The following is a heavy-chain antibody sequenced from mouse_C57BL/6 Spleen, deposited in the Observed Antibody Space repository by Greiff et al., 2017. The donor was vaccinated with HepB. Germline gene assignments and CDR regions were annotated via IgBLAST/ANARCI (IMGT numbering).Heavy chain of an antibody. D-gene: IGHD1-1*01. Sequence: EVQLQQSGPELVKPGASVKISCKASGYTFTDYYMNWVKQSHGKSLEWIGDINPNNGGTSYNQKFKGKATLTVDKSSSTAYMELRSLTSEDSAVYYCARCESYYYGSRFDYWGQGTTLTVSS. CDR1: GYTFTDYY. V-gene: IGHV1-26*01. CDR2: INPNNGGT. CDR3: ARCESYYYGSRFDY. J-gene: IGHJ2*01.